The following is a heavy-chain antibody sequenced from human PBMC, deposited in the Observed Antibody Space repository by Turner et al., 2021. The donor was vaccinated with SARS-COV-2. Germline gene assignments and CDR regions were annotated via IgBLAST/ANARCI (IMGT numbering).Heavy chain of an antibody. V-gene: IGHV3-23*01. CDR1: GFTFSSYA. CDR3: AKADRVMIVVVITLFDY. Sequence: EVQLLESGGGLVQPGGSMRIYCAASGFTFSSYAMSWVRQAPGRGLEWVSAISGSGGTTYYADSVKGRFTISRDNSKNTLCLQMNSLRAEDTAVYYCAKADRVMIVVVITLFDYWGQGTLVTVSS. J-gene: IGHJ4*02. D-gene: IGHD3-22*01. CDR2: ISGSGGTT.